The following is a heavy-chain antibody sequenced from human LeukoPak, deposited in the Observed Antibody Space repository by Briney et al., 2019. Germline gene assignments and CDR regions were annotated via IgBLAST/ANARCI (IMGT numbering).Heavy chain of an antibody. CDR1: GFTFSSYE. CDR2: ISSSGSTI. J-gene: IGHJ6*03. Sequence: PGGSLRLSCAASGFTFSSYEMKWVRQAPGKGLEWVSYISSSGSTIYYADSVKGRFTISRDNAKNSLHLQMNSLSAEDTAFYYCVREKRSGTTWNFYYYMDVWGKGTTVTVS. V-gene: IGHV3-48*03. CDR3: VREKRSGTTWNFYYYMDV. D-gene: IGHD1-1*01.